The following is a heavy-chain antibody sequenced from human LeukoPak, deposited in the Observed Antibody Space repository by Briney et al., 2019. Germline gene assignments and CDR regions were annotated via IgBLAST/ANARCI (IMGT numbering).Heavy chain of an antibody. D-gene: IGHD6-13*01. CDR3: ARWGIPNALDY. Sequence: GGSLRLSCAASGFTFSSYSMNWVRQAPGKGLEWVSSISSSSSYIYYADSVKGRFTISRDNAKNSLYLQMIRVRAEDTAVYYCARWGIPNALDYWGQGTLVTVSS. CDR2: ISSSSSYI. V-gene: IGHV3-21*06. CDR1: GFTFSSYS. J-gene: IGHJ4*02.